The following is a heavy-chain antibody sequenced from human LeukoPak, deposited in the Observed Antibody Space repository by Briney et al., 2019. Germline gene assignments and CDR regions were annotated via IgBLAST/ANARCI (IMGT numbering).Heavy chain of an antibody. Sequence: VASVKVSCKASRYTFTGYYMHWVRQAPGQGLEWMGRINPNSGGTNYAQKFQGRVTMTRDTSISTAYMELSRLRSDDTAVYYCARDELRYFDWLLSPPYYYYGMDVWGQGTTVTVSS. V-gene: IGHV1-2*06. CDR2: INPNSGGT. CDR3: ARDELRYFDWLLSPPYYYYGMDV. CDR1: RYTFTGYY. J-gene: IGHJ6*02. D-gene: IGHD3-9*01.